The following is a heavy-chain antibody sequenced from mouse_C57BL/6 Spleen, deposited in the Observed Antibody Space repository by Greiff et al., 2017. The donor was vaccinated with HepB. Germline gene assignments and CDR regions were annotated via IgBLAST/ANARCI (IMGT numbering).Heavy chain of an antibody. Sequence: QVQLQQSGAELMKPGASVKLSCKATGYTFTGYWIEWVKQRPGHGLEWIGEILPGSGSTNDNEKFKGKATFTADTSSNTAYMQLSSLKTEDSAIYYCARDPVGDCYYAMDYWGQGTSVTVSS. CDR2: ILPGSGST. CDR1: GYTFTGYW. V-gene: IGHV1-9*01. J-gene: IGHJ4*01. CDR3: ARDPVGDCYYAMDY.